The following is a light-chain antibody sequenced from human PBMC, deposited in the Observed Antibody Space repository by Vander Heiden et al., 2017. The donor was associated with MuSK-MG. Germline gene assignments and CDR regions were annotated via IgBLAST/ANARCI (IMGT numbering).Light chain of an antibody. Sequence: QSALTQPPSASGSPGQSLPISCTGTSSDVGGYNYVSWYQQHPGKAPKLMIYEVSKRPSGVPDRFSGSKSGNTASLTVSGLQAEDEADYYCSSYAGSNNLYVFGTGTKVTVL. CDR3: SSYAGSNNLYV. V-gene: IGLV2-8*01. CDR2: EVS. J-gene: IGLJ1*01. CDR1: SSDVGGYNY.